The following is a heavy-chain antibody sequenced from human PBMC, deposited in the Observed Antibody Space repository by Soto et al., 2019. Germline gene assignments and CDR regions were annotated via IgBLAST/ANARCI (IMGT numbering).Heavy chain of an antibody. Sequence: GSLRLSCVASGFTFSSYNMDWARQAPGKGLEWVSFITTTGSDMYYPDSVKGRFTISRDNARNSLYLQVNSLRADDTAMYYCARDRGDGYIDYWGQGTLVTVSS. CDR2: ITTTGSDM. J-gene: IGHJ4*02. CDR3: ARDRGDGYIDY. CDR1: GFTFSSYN. V-gene: IGHV3-48*01.